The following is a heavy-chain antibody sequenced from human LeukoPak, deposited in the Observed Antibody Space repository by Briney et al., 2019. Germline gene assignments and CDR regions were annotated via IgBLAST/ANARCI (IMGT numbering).Heavy chain of an antibody. Sequence: SETLSLTCAVYGGSFSGYYWSWIRQPPGKGLEWIGEINHSGSTNYNPSLKSRVTISVDTSKNQFSLKLSSVTAADTVVYYCARGSLIGDILTGYIVYYFDYWGQGTLVTVSS. J-gene: IGHJ4*02. V-gene: IGHV4-34*01. CDR1: GGSFSGYY. CDR3: ARGSLIGDILTGYIVYYFDY. CDR2: INHSGST. D-gene: IGHD3-9*01.